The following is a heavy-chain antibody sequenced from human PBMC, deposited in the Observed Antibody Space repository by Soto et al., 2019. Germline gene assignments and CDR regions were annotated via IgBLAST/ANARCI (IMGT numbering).Heavy chain of an antibody. J-gene: IGHJ6*02. V-gene: IGHV3-23*01. CDR1: GFTFSTYA. CDR3: AKVSLGALTFTDYYYYGLDV. CDR2: ISGGGGST. D-gene: IGHD1-26*01. Sequence: GSLRLSCAASGFTFSTYAMNWVRQAPGKALEWVSAISGGGGSTYYADSVKGRVTISRDNSKNTLYLQMNSLRAEDTAVYYCAKVSLGALTFTDYYYYGLDVWGQGTTVTVSS.